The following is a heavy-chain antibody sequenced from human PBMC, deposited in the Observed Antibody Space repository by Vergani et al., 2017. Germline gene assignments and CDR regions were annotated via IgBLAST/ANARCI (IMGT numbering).Heavy chain of an antibody. D-gene: IGHD5/OR15-5a*01. Sequence: EVKLLESGGDLVQPGGSLRLSCAASGFTFNHYAMNWVRQAPGKGLEWVSGISGSGGSTYYAGSVKGRFTISRDSSKNTLYLQMNSLRAGDTAVYYCANANPRYSVYDYLSYNHAMDVWCQGTTVTVSS. CDR1: GFTFNHYA. J-gene: IGHJ6*02. CDR3: ANANPRYSVYDYLSYNHAMDV. V-gene: IGHV3-23*01. CDR2: ISGSGGST.